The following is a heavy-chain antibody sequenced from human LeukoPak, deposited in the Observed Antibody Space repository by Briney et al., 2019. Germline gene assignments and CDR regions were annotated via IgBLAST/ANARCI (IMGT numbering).Heavy chain of an antibody. CDR2: INAGNGNT. D-gene: IGHD6-19*01. CDR3: ARLIRQWLVLDY. J-gene: IGHJ4*02. V-gene: IGHV1-3*01. CDR1: GYTLTSYA. Sequence: ASVKVSCKASGYTLTSYAMHWVRQAPGQRLEWMGWINAGNGNTKYSQKFQGRVTITRDTSASTAYMELSSLRSEDTAVSYCARLIRQWLVLDYWGQGTLGTLSS.